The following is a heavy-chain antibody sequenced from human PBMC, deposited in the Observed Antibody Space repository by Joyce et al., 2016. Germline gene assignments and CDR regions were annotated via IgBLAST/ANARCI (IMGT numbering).Heavy chain of an antibody. V-gene: IGHV6-1*01. Sequence: QVHLQQSGPGLVKPSQTLSLTCAISGDSVSSNSSAWNWIRQSPSRGLEWLGRTYYRSKWYTDYAVSVKSRLTINPDTSKNQFSLHLNSVTPEDTAVYYCARDWQLPHYYYYYYGMDVWGQGTTVTVSS. CDR2: TYYRSKWYT. D-gene: IGHD2-15*01. J-gene: IGHJ6*02. CDR3: ARDWQLPHYYYYYYGMDV. CDR1: GDSVSSNSSA.